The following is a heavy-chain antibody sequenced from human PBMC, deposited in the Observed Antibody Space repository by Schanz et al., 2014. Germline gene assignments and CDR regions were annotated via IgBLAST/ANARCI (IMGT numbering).Heavy chain of an antibody. J-gene: IGHJ3*02. V-gene: IGHV3-23*04. CDR3: AKGRFGELSAFDI. D-gene: IGHD3-10*01. CDR1: GFTFSIYA. Sequence: EVQLVESGGGLVQPGGSLRLSCSASGFTFSIYAMHWVRQAPGKGLEWVSVIGVDGTTTYYADSVKGRFTISRDNSKNTLYLQMNSLRPEDTAVYYCAKGRFGELSAFDIWGQGTMVTVSS. CDR2: IGVDGTTT.